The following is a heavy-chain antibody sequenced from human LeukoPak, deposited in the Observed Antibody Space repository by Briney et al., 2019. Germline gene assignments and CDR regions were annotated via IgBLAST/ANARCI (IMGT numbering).Heavy chain of an antibody. V-gene: IGHV1-2*02. Sequence: ASVKVSCKASGYTFTGYYMHWVRQAPGQGLEWMGWINPNSGGTNYAQKFQGRVTMTRDTSISTAYMELSRLRSDDTAVYYCATYYDGSGSYYPVYYYYMDVWGKGTTVTVSS. CDR1: GYTFTGYY. D-gene: IGHD3-10*01. CDR3: ATYYDGSGSYYPVYYYYMDV. CDR2: INPNSGGT. J-gene: IGHJ6*03.